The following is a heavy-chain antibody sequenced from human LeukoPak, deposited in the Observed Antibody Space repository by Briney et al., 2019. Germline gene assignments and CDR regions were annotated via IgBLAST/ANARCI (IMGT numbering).Heavy chain of an antibody. CDR2: IYYSGST. J-gene: IGHJ4*02. Sequence: SETLSLTCTVSGGSISSYYWSWIRQPPGKGLEWIGSIYYSGSTNYNPSLKSRVTISVDTSKNQFSLKLSSVTAADTAGYYCARSAQLTYAADYWGRGTLVTVSS. V-gene: IGHV4-59*08. D-gene: IGHD2-2*01. CDR3: ARSAQLTYAADY. CDR1: GGSISSYY.